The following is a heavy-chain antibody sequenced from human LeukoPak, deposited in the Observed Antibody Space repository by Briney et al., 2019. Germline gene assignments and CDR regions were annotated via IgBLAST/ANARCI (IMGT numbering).Heavy chain of an antibody. CDR2: LKSKTDGGAI. J-gene: IGHJ4*02. Sequence: SGGSLRLSCAVSGLTFSSAWMSWVRQAPGKGLEWVGRLKSKTDGGAIDYAAPVKGRFTISRDDSKNMLWLQMNSLKTEDTAVYFCTTEGYCSGGNCYSFDYWGQGTLVTVSS. D-gene: IGHD2-15*01. CDR3: TTEGYCSGGNCYSFDY. V-gene: IGHV3-15*01. CDR1: GLTFSSAW.